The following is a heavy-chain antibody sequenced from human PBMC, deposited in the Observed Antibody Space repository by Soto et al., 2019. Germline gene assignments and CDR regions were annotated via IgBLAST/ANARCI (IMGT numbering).Heavy chain of an antibody. D-gene: IGHD2-15*01. CDR1: GGTFSSYA. J-gene: IGHJ6*02. CDR3: ARAGRTVVEHYYYYGMDV. Sequence: SVKVSCKASGGTFSSYAISWVRQAPGQGLEWMGGIIPIFGTTNYAQKFQGRVTITADESTSTAYMELSSLRSEDTAVYYCARAGRTVVEHYYYYGMDVWGQGTTVTVSS. V-gene: IGHV1-69*13. CDR2: IIPIFGTT.